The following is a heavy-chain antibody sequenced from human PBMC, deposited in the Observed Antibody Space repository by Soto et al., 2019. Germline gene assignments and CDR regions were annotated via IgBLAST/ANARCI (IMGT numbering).Heavy chain of an antibody. J-gene: IGHJ3*02. CDR2: INPKTAAT. V-gene: IGHV1-2*02. Sequence: ASVKVSCKASGYSVSDYFIQWVRQAPGQGLEWVAWINPKTAATNYAKKFQGRVSLTWDTSFSTAYMELSSLRSEDTAVYYCAGGGGRIVGASDAFDIWGQGTMVTVSS. CDR3: AGGGGRIVGASDAFDI. CDR1: GYSVSDYF. D-gene: IGHD1-26*01.